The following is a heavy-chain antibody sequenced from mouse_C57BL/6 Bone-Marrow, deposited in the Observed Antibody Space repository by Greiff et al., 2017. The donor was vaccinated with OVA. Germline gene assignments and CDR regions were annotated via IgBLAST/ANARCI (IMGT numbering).Heavy chain of an antibody. CDR2: INSDGGST. V-gene: IGHV5-2*01. CDR1: EYEFPSHD. Sequence: DVKLVESGGGLVQPGESLKLSCESNEYEFPSHDMSWVRKTPEKRLELVAAINSDGGSTYSPDTMERRFIISRDKTKKTLYLQMSSLRSEDTALYYCAIYYYGSSRNWYFDVWGTGTTVTVSS. D-gene: IGHD1-1*01. CDR3: AIYYYGSSRNWYFDV. J-gene: IGHJ1*03.